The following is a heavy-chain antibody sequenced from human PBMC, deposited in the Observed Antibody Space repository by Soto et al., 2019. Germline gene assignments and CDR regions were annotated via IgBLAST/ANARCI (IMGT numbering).Heavy chain of an antibody. Sequence: GAAVKVSCKASGYTFTDYYMHWLRQAPRPGLEWMGLINPNSGGTNYAQKFQGRVTMTRDTYISTAYMELSRLRSDDTAVYYCARFEPESCSSTSCLPNYYYYYGMDVWGQGTTVTVSS. CDR3: ARFEPESCSSTSCLPNYYYYYGMDV. D-gene: IGHD2-2*01. V-gene: IGHV1-2*02. CDR2: INPNSGGT. CDR1: GYTFTDYY. J-gene: IGHJ6*02.